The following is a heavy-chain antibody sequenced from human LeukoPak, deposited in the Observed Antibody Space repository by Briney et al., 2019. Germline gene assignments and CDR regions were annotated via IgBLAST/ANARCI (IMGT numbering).Heavy chain of an antibody. D-gene: IGHD2-8*01. CDR2: ISGSGGST. Sequence: GGSLRLSCAASGFTFSSYAMSWVRQAPGKGLEWVSAISGSGGSTYYADSVKGRFTISRDNSKNTLYLQMNSLRAEDTAVYYCAKDQRYCTNGVCYRPFDYWGQGTLVTASS. CDR1: GFTFSSYA. V-gene: IGHV3-23*01. J-gene: IGHJ4*02. CDR3: AKDQRYCTNGVCYRPFDY.